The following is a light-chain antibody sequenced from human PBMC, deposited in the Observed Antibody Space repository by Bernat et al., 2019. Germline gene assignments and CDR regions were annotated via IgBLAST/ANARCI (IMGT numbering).Light chain of an antibody. V-gene: IGLV2-23*02. CDR1: SSDVGSYNL. CDR3: CSYAGSSTWV. J-gene: IGLJ3*02. CDR2: EVS. Sequence: QSALTQPASVSGSPGQSITISCTGTSSDVGSYNLVSWYQQHPGKAPKLMIYEVSKRPSGVSNRFSGSKSGNTAFLTISGPQAEDEADYYCCSYAGSSTWVFGGGTKLTVL.